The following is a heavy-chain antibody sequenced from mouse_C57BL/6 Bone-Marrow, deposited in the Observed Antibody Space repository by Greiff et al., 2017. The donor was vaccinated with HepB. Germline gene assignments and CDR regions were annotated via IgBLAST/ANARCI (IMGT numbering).Heavy chain of an antibody. V-gene: IGHV1-5*01. Sequence: VQLQQSGTVLARPGASVKMSCKTSGYTFTSYWMNWVKQRPGQGLEWIGAIYPGNSDTSYNQKFKGKAKLTAVTSASTAYMELSSLTNEDSAVYYCTRGGRLQGTWFAYWGQGTLVTVSA. CDR2: IYPGNSDT. CDR3: TRGGRLQGTWFAY. J-gene: IGHJ3*01. CDR1: GYTFTSYW.